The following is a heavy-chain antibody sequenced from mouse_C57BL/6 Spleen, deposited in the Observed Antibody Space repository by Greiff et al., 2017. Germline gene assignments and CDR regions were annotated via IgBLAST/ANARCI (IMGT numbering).Heavy chain of an antibody. CDR1: GYTFTSYW. CDR3: AREDVTDYVDY. J-gene: IGHJ2*01. V-gene: IGHV1-55*01. D-gene: IGHD2-12*01. CDR2: INPGTGST. Sequence: VQLQQPGAELVKPGASVKMSCKASGYTFTSYWINWVKQRPGQGLAWIGDINPGTGSTNYNETFKSKATLTVYKSSSTAYMKLSSLTSEDSAVDYCAREDVTDYVDYWGQGTTLTVSS.